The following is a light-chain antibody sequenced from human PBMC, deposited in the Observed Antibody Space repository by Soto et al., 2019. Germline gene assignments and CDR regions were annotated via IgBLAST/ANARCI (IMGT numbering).Light chain of an antibody. CDR2: AAS. Sequence: DIQMTQSPSSLSASVGDRVTITCRASQGISNYLAWYQQKPGKVPKLLIYAASTLQSGVPSRFSGSGSGTDFTLTISSLQPGDVATYYCQKYNSAPQFGQGTKVEIK. J-gene: IGKJ1*01. CDR1: QGISNY. V-gene: IGKV1-27*01. CDR3: QKYNSAPQ.